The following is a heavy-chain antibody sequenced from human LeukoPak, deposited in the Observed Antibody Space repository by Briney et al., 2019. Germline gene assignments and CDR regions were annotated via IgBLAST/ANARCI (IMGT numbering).Heavy chain of an antibody. J-gene: IGHJ3*02. CDR3: ANLLIAAAAPFDI. Sequence: GGSLRLSCAASGFTFSSYAMSWVRQAPGKGLEWVSAISGSGGSTYYADSVKGGFTISRDNSKNTLYLQMNSLRAEDTAVYYCANLLIAAAAPFDIWGQGTMVTVSS. CDR2: ISGSGGST. CDR1: GFTFSSYA. V-gene: IGHV3-23*01. D-gene: IGHD6-13*01.